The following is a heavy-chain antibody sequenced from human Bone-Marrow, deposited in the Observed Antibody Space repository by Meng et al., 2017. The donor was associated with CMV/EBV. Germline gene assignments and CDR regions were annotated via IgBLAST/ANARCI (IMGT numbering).Heavy chain of an antibody. V-gene: IGHV1-69*10. J-gene: IGHJ3*02. Sequence: SVKVSCKASGGSFSRSSICWVRQAPGQGLEWMGRIIPDLGMSNYAQKFQGRVTVTAHKSTTTAYMELRSLRSEDTAVYYCAREPAHDAFDIWGQGTMVTVS. CDR2: IIPDLGMS. CDR3: AREPAHDAFDI. CDR1: GGSFSRSS. D-gene: IGHD2-2*01.